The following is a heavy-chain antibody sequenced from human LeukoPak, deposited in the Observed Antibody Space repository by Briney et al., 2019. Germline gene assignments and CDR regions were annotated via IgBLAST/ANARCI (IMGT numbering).Heavy chain of an antibody. CDR2: IDVTTGGS. V-gene: IGHV3-23*01. D-gene: IGHD3-22*01. Sequence: GGSLRLSCAASGFTFSTYSVSWVRQAPGKRLEWVSTIDVTTGGSYYADSVKGRFTISRDNFQNTLFLQLNSLRVDDTAVYYCAKVNYYHAYFWDQGTLVTVSS. CDR3: AKVNYYHAYF. CDR1: GFTFSTYS. J-gene: IGHJ4*02.